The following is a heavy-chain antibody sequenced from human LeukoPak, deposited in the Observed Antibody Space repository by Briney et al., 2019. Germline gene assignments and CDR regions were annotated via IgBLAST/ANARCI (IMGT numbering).Heavy chain of an antibody. CDR1: GFTFDDYG. V-gene: IGHV3-23*01. J-gene: IGHJ4*02. CDR3: AKSPSLYGGPHY. Sequence: GGSLRLSCAASGFTFDDYGMSWVRQAPGKGLEWVSGISGSGGSTYYADSVKGRFTISRDNSKNTLYLQMNSLRAEDTAVYYCAKSPSLYGGPHYWGQGTLVTVSS. D-gene: IGHD2-15*01. CDR2: ISGSGGST.